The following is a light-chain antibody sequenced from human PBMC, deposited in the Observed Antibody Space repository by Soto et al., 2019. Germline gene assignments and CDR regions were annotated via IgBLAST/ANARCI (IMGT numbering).Light chain of an antibody. CDR3: QQYYSTPWT. Sequence: DIVMTQSPDSLAVSLGERATINCTSSQNVLYSSNKNYLAWFQQKPGQPPKLLIYWASTRAAGVPDRFSGSGSGTDFPLTISRLQAEDVAVYYCQQYYSTPWTFGQGTKVEIK. V-gene: IGKV4-1*01. CDR2: WAS. CDR1: QNVLYSSNKNY. J-gene: IGKJ1*01.